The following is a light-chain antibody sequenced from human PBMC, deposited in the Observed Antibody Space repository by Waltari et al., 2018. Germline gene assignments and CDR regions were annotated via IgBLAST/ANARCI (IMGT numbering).Light chain of an antibody. CDR1: QSVETY. J-gene: IGKJ4*01. V-gene: IGKV3-11*01. Sequence: EIVLTQSPDILSFSPGERATLSCRASQSVETYLAWYQQRPGQSPRLLIYDASYKATGIPARFSGSGSETDFTLTISSLQPEDFAVYYCQQRRNWPLTFGGGTRVQI. CDR2: DAS. CDR3: QQRRNWPLT.